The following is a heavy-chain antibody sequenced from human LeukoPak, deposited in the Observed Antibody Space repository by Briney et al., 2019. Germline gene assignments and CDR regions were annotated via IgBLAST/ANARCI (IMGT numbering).Heavy chain of an antibody. CDR1: GGSISSSSYY. V-gene: IGHV4-39*01. Sequence: SETLSLTCTVSGGSISSSSYYWGWIRQPPGKGLEWIGSIYYSGSTYYNPSLKSRVTISVDTSKNQFSLKLSSVTAADTAVYYCARRKGNAVYWGQGTLVTVSS. CDR2: IYYSGST. CDR3: ARRKGNAVY. J-gene: IGHJ4*02.